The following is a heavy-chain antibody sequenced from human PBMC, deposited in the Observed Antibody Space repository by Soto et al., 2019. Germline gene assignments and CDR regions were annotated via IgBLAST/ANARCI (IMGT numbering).Heavy chain of an antibody. J-gene: IGHJ5*02. Sequence: PSETLSLTCTFSCGSISSSSYYWGWIRQPPGKGLEWIGSIYYSGSTYYNPSLKSRVTISVDTSKNQFSLKLSSVTAADTAVYYCARHPPLLSSASGWFDPWGQGTLVTVSS. CDR3: ARHPPLLSSASGWFDP. CDR1: CGSISSSSYY. V-gene: IGHV4-39*01. D-gene: IGHD2-2*01. CDR2: IYYSGST.